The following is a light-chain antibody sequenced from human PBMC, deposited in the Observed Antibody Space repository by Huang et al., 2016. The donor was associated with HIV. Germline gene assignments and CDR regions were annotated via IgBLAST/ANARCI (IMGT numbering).Light chain of an antibody. V-gene: IGKV2-30*02. Sequence: DVVMTQSPLSLPVTLGQPASISCRSSQSLVHSDGNTYLNWFQQRPGQSTRRLIYKVSIRDSGVPDRFSGSGSGTDFTLQISRVEAEDVGVYYCMQGTHWPRSFGQGTRLEIK. CDR2: KVS. CDR3: MQGTHWPRS. J-gene: IGKJ5*01. CDR1: QSLVHSDGNTY.